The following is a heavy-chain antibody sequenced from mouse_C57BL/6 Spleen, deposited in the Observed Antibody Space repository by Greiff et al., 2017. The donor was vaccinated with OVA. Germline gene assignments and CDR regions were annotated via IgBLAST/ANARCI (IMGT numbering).Heavy chain of an antibody. CDR3: ARDTYSYAMDY. CDR1: GFTFSDYY. CDR2: INYDGSST. J-gene: IGHJ4*01. V-gene: IGHV5-16*01. D-gene: IGHD2-12*01. Sequence: EVKLVESEGGLVQPGSSMKLSCTASGFTFSDYYMAWVRQVPEKGLEWVANINYDGSSTYYLDSLKSRFIISRDNAKNILYLQMSSLKSEDTATYYCARDTYSYAMDYWGQGTSVTVSS.